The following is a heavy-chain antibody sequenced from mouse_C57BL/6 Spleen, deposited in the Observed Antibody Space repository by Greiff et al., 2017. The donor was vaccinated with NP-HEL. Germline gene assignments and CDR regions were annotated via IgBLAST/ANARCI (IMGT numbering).Heavy chain of an antibody. CDR2: INPSSGYT. CDR1: GYTFTSYT. D-gene: IGHD2-4*01. J-gene: IGHJ4*01. V-gene: IGHV1-4*01. CDR3: ARLSDYDDGYAMDY. Sequence: QVQQQQSGAELARPGASVKMSCKASGYTFTSYTMHWVKQRPGQGLEWIGYINPSSGYTKYNQKFKDKATLTADKSSSTAYMQLSSLTSEDSAVYYCARLSDYDDGYAMDYWGQGTSVTVSS.